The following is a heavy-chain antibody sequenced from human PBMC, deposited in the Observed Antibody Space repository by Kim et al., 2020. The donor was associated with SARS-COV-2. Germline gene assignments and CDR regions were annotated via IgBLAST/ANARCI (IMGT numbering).Heavy chain of an antibody. Sequence: GGSLRLSCAASGFTFSDYYMSWIRQASGKGLEWVSYISSSGSTIYYADSVKGRFTISRDNAKNSLYLQMNSLRAEDTAVYYCARVRGAAGPFYYYYYGMDVWGQGTTVTVSS. J-gene: IGHJ6*02. V-gene: IGHV3-11*01. CDR3: ARVRGAAGPFYYYYYGMDV. D-gene: IGHD6-13*01. CDR2: ISSSGSTI. CDR1: GFTFSDYY.